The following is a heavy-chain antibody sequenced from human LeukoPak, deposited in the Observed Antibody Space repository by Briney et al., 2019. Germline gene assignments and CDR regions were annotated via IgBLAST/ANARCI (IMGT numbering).Heavy chain of an antibody. V-gene: IGHV3-23*01. CDR3: AKPPGPIAAAGRFDY. D-gene: IGHD6-13*01. J-gene: IGHJ4*02. CDR2: ISGSGGST. Sequence: GGSLRLSCAASGFTFSSYAMRWVRQAPGKGLDWVSGISGSGGSTYYAASVKGRFTISRDNSKNTLYLQMNSLRAEGTAVYYCAKPPGPIAAAGRFDYWGQGTLVTVSS. CDR1: GFTFSSYA.